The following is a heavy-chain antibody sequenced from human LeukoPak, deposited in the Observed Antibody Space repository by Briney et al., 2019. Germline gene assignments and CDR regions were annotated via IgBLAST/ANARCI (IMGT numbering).Heavy chain of an antibody. Sequence: GGSLRLSCAASGFTVSSNYMSWVRQAPGKGLEWVSSISSSSSYIYYADSVKGRFTISRDNAKNSLYLQMNSLRAEDTAVYYCARIIVGATGIDYWGQGTLVTVSS. D-gene: IGHD1-26*01. V-gene: IGHV3-21*01. CDR2: ISSSSSYI. CDR3: ARIIVGATGIDY. CDR1: GFTVSSNY. J-gene: IGHJ4*02.